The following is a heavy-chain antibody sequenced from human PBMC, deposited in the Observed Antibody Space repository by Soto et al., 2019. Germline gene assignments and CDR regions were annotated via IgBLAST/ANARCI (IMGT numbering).Heavy chain of an antibody. Sequence: PSETLSLTCAVYGGSFSGYYWSWIRQPPGKGLEWIGEINHSGSTNYNPSLKSRVTISVDTSKNQFSLKLSSVTAADTAVYYCARDNMVRGVITLHGEEYYYYYYGMDVWGQGTTVTVSS. CDR2: INHSGST. J-gene: IGHJ6*02. D-gene: IGHD3-10*01. V-gene: IGHV4-34*01. CDR3: ARDNMVRGVITLHGEEYYYYYYGMDV. CDR1: GGSFSGYY.